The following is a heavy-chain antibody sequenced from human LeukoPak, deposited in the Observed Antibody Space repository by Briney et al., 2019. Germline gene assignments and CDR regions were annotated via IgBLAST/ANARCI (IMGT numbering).Heavy chain of an antibody. J-gene: IGHJ4*02. CDR2: ISGDGDST. CDR3: VKDMRCSGGDCYGPGDY. Sequence: GGSLRLSCAASGFTFYDYVMHWVRQGPGKGLEWVSLISGDGDSTRYADSVKGRFTISRDNIKNSLYLQMNSLRTEDTAFYYCVKDMRCSGGDCYGPGDYWGQGTLVTVSP. CDR1: GFTFYDYV. D-gene: IGHD2-21*02. V-gene: IGHV3-43*02.